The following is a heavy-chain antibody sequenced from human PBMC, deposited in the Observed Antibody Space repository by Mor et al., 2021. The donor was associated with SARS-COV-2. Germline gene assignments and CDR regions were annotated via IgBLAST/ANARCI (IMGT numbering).Heavy chain of an antibody. D-gene: IGHD3-22*01. CDR2: IYYSGST. V-gene: IGHV4-39*01. CDR3: ARYYDSSGYYYYFDY. Sequence: RQPPGKGLEWIGSIYYSGSTYYNPSLKSRVTISVDTSKNQFSLKLSSVTAADTAVYYCARYYDSSGYYYYFDYWGQGTLV. J-gene: IGHJ4*02.